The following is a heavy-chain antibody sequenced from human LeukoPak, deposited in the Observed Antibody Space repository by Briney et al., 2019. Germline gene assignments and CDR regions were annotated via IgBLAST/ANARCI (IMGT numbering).Heavy chain of an antibody. D-gene: IGHD1-26*01. J-gene: IGHJ4*02. V-gene: IGHV4-4*07. CDR2: IHSSGST. CDR3: ARDSGSQNY. CDR1: GGSTRGHY. Sequence: SETLSLTCTVSGGSTRGHYWSWIRQPAGRGLEWIGRIHSSGSTNYNPSLKSRVTMSVDTSKKQFSLKVSSVTAADTAVYYCARDSGSQNYWGQGTLVTVSS.